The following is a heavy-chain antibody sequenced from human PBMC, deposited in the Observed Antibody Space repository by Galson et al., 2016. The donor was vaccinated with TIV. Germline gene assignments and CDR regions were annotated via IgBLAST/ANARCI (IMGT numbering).Heavy chain of an antibody. D-gene: IGHD3-22*01. J-gene: IGHJ4*02. CDR3: ARGHYYDTSGYSFDF. CDR1: GYTFTSFD. Sequence: SVKVSCKASGYTFTSFDISWIRQAPGQGLEWMGWMSPANGNTGEAQKFRGRITMTRHPSTTTVYMEWSGLTSEDTAVYYCARGHYYDTSGYSFDFWGQGTLVTVSS. V-gene: IGHV1-8*01. CDR2: MSPANGNT.